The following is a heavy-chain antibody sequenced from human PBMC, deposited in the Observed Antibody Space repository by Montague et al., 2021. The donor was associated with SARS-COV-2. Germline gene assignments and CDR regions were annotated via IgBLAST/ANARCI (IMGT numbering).Heavy chain of an antibody. J-gene: IGHJ3*02. CDR3: AIGTGPRSITLFGVIISGHVFDI. CDR2: INHRGST. Sequence: SETLSLTCAVYGGSFSCYYWSWIRQPPGKGLYLIGEINHRGSTNYNPSLKSRVIISVDTSKNQFSLKLSSVTAADTAVYYCAIGTGPRSITLFGVIISGHVFDIWGQGTMVTVSS. V-gene: IGHV4-34*01. CDR1: GGSFSCYY. D-gene: IGHD3-3*01.